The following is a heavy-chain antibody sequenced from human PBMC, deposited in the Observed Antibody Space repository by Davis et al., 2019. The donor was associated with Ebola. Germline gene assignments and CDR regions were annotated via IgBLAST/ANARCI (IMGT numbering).Heavy chain of an antibody. CDR1: GFTFSSYA. Sequence: PGGSLRLSCAASGFTFSSYAMHWVRQAPGKGLEWVAVISYDGSNKYYADSVKGRFTISRDNSKNTLYLQMNSLRAEDTAVYYCARDSSVERRVGGMDVWGKGTTVTVSS. CDR2: ISYDGSNK. CDR3: ARDSSVERRVGGMDV. D-gene: IGHD1-1*01. J-gene: IGHJ6*04. V-gene: IGHV3-30-3*01.